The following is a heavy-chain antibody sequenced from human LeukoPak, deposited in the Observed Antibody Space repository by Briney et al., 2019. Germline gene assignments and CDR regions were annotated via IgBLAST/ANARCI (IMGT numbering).Heavy chain of an antibody. Sequence: GESLKISCKGSGYSFTSYWIGWVRQMPGKGLEWMGIIYPGESDTRYSPSFQGQVTISAHKSISTAYLQWSSLKASDTAMYYCARPNYDSSGYYYYFDSWGQGTLVTVSS. CDR2: IYPGESDT. CDR1: GYSFTSYW. J-gene: IGHJ4*02. D-gene: IGHD3-22*01. CDR3: ARPNYDSSGYYYYFDS. V-gene: IGHV5-51*01.